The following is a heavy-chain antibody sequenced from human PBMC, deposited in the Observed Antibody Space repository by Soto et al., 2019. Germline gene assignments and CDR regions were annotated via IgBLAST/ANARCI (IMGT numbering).Heavy chain of an antibody. Sequence: QVQLVESGGGVVQPGTSLRVSCVGSGFTFRSYVMHWVRQAPGKGLEWVALTSYDGSDKYYDDSVRGRFTISRDNSRNTVDLLMDSLRLEDTALYYCARWGTTGGLDVWGQGTLVSLSS. V-gene: IGHV3-30*19. J-gene: IGHJ1*01. CDR2: TSYDGSDK. D-gene: IGHD3-16*01. CDR1: GFTFRSYV. CDR3: ARWGTTGGLDV.